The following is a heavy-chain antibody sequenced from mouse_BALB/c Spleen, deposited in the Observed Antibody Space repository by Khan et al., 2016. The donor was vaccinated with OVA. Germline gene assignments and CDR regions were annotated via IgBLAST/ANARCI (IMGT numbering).Heavy chain of an antibody. Sequence: EVQLQESGPGLVKPSQSLSLTCTVTGYSITTDYAWNWIRQFPGNKLEWMGYISYRGNTKYNPSLKSRISITRDTSKNQFFLQLKSVTTEDTARYYCARIYGGDFDYWGQGTTLTVSS. CDR3: ARIYGGDFDY. J-gene: IGHJ2*01. CDR1: GYSITTDYA. CDR2: ISYRGNT. V-gene: IGHV3-2*02. D-gene: IGHD1-1*01.